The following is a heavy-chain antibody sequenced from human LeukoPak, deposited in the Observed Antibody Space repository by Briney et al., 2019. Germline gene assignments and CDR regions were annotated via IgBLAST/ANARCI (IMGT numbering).Heavy chain of an antibody. J-gene: IGHJ6*02. CDR3: ARGVDIVVVPAAIRHYYGMDV. CDR1: GGSISSGSYY. V-gene: IGHV4-39*01. CDR2: IYSSGKT. Sequence: SETLSLTCTVSGGSISSGSYYWDWIRQPPGKGLEWIGDIYSSGKTNYNPSLRSRVTMSIDPSKNQFSLKLSSVTAADTAVYYCARGVDIVVVPAAIRHYYGMDVWGQGTTVTVSS. D-gene: IGHD2-2*01.